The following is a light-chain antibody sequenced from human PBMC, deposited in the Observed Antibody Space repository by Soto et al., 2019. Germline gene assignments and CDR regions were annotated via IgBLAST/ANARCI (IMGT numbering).Light chain of an antibody. CDR1: SSNVGSNT. J-gene: IGLJ2*01. V-gene: IGLV1-44*01. CDR3: AVWDDTLKAVV. Sequence: QSVVTQPPSASGTPGQRVTISCSGSSSNVGSNTVDWYQLLPGTAPKLLISHNNQRPSGVPDRLSGSKSGTSASLAISGLQSEDEADYYCAVWDDTLKAVVFGGGTKLTVL. CDR2: HNN.